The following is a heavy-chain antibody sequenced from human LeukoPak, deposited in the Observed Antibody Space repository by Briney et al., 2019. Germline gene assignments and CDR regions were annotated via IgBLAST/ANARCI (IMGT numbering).Heavy chain of an antibody. V-gene: IGHV1-69*04. J-gene: IGHJ4*02. Sequence: SVTVSCKASGGTFTNYAINWVRQAPGQGLEWMGRIIPILDVTNYAQKFQGRVTINADQSTSTAYMELSSLRSEDTAVYYCARGGGVDILTGFQYWGQGTLVTVSS. CDR2: IIPILDVT. D-gene: IGHD3-9*01. CDR1: GGTFTNYA. CDR3: ARGGGVDILTGFQY.